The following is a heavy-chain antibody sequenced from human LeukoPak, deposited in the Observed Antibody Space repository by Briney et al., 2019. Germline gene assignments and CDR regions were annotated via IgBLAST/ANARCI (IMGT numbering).Heavy chain of an antibody. D-gene: IGHD2-2*02. V-gene: IGHV4-59*08. CDR2: IYYSGSP. Sequence: SETLSLTCTVSGGSIKSYYWNWIRQPPGKGLELIGYIYYSGSPAYNPSLKSRVTISVDTSKNQFSLKLSSVTAADTAVYYCARVGGRYCSSTSCYTVAFDIWGQGTMVTVSS. CDR3: ARVGGRYCSSTSCYTVAFDI. CDR1: GGSIKSYY. J-gene: IGHJ3*02.